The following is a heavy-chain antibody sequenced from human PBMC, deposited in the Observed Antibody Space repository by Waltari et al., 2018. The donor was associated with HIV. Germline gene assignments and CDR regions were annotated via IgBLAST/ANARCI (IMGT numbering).Heavy chain of an antibody. V-gene: IGHV4-39*01. CDR3: ARGTIGYCSGGSCYPYYYYYYGMDV. Sequence: QLQLQESGPGLVKPSETLSLTCTVSGGSISSSSYYWGWIRQPPGKGLEWIGSIYYSGSTYYNPYLKRRVTISVDTSKNQFSLKLSSVTAADTAVYYCARGTIGYCSGGSCYPYYYYYYGMDVWGQGTTVTVSS. CDR1: GGSISSSSYY. D-gene: IGHD2-15*01. J-gene: IGHJ6*02. CDR2: IYYSGST.